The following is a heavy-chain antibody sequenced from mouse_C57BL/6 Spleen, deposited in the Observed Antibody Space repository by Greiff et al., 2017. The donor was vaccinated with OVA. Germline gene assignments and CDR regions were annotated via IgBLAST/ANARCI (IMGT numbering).Heavy chain of an antibody. CDR2: IYPGSGST. J-gene: IGHJ3*01. CDR1: GYTFTSYW. V-gene: IGHV1-55*01. Sequence: QVQLQQPGAELVKPGASVKMSCKASGYTFTSYWITWVKQRPGQGLEWIGDIYPGSGSTNYNEKFKSKATLTVDTSYSTAYMQLSSLTSEDSAVYYCARRASYYDYEAWFAYWGQGTLVTVSA. CDR3: ARRASYYDYEAWFAY. D-gene: IGHD2-4*01.